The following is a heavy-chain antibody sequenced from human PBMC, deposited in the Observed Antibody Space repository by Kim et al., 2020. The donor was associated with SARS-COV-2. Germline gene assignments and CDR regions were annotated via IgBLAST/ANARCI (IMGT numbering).Heavy chain of an antibody. CDR3: ARDQPTFRGNYSPVDGMDV. D-gene: IGHD1-26*01. Sequence: SETLSLTCTVSGGSISTYYWSWIRQPPGKGLEWIGFISYSGSTNYNPSLKSRVTISVDTSRNQFSLKLNSVTAADTAVYYCARDQPTFRGNYSPVDGMDVWGQGTTVNVSS. J-gene: IGHJ6*02. CDR2: ISYSGST. CDR1: GGSISTYY. V-gene: IGHV4-59*01.